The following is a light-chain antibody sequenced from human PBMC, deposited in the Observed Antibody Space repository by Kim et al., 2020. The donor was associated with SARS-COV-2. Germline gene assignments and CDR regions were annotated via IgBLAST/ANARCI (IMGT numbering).Light chain of an antibody. J-gene: IGLJ2*01. V-gene: IGLV3-21*04. CDR1: NIGSKS. CDR3: QVWDSSSDHVV. CDR2: YDS. Sequence: APGKTAGITWGGNNIGSKSVHWYQQKPGQAPVLVIYYDSDRPSGIPERFSGSNSGNTATLTISRVEAGDEADYYCQVWDSSSDHVVFGGGTKLTVL.